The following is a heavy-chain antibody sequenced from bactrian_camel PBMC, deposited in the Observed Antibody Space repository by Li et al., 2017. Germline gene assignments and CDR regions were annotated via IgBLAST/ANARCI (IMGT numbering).Heavy chain of an antibody. V-gene: IGHV3S1*01. D-gene: IGHD3*01. CDR3: AADNAYSGCYSVSTYRY. Sequence: HVQLVESGGGSVRAGGSLKLSCATTRYIYSSYCMAWFRQAPGKEREGVAAIYTDGGRGYYADSVKGRFTISQDNAKNTVYLQMNSLKPEDTAMYYCAADNAYSGCYSVSTYRYWGQGTQVTVS. CDR1: RYIYSSYC. CDR2: IYTDGGRG. J-gene: IGHJ4*01.